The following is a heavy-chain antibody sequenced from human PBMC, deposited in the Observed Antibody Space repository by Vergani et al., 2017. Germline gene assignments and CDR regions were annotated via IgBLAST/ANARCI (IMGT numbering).Heavy chain of an antibody. CDR2: ISVYDGRT. D-gene: IGHD3-16*01. Sequence: EVQLLESGGGLVQPGGSLRLSCAASGFTFSSYAMSWVRQAPGKGLEWVSSISVYDGRTFYADSVKGRFTISRDNSKNTLYLQMNSLRAEDTAVYFCAKGLGITLTAVWGGLDSWGPGTVVLVSS. J-gene: IGHJ4*02. CDR1: GFTFSSYA. V-gene: IGHV3-23*01. CDR3: AKGLGITLTAVWGGLDS.